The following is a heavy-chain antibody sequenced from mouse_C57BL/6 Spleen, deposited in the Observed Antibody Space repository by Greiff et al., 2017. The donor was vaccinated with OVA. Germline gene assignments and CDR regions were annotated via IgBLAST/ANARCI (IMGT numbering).Heavy chain of an antibody. D-gene: IGHD1-1*01. V-gene: IGHV5-9-1*02. J-gene: IGHJ4*01. CDR3: TRDRGSKGLYAMDY. Sequence: EVMLVESGEGLVKPGGSLKLSCAASGFTFSSYAMSWVRQTPEKRLEWVAYISSGGDYIYYADTVKGRFTISRDNTRNTLYLQMSSLKSEDTAMYYCTRDRGSKGLYAMDYWGQGTSVTVSS. CDR2: ISSGGDYI. CDR1: GFTFSSYA.